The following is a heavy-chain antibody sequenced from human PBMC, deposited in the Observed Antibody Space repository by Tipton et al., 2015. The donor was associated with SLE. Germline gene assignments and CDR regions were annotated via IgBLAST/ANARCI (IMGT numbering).Heavy chain of an antibody. D-gene: IGHD6-13*01. CDR2: IYYSGST. Sequence: TLSLTCAVYCGSFSSYYWGWIRQPPGKGLEWIGSIYYSGSTYYNPSLKSRVTISVDTSKNQFSLKLSSVTAADTAVYYCARHPPREQLVFGYFDLWGRGTLVTVSS. CDR3: ARHPPREQLVFGYFDL. V-gene: IGHV4-39*07. J-gene: IGHJ2*01. CDR1: CGSFSSYY.